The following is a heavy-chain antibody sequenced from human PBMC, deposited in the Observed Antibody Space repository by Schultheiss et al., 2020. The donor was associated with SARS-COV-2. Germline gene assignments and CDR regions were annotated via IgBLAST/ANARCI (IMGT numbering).Heavy chain of an antibody. D-gene: IGHD6-13*01. Sequence: SETLSLTCTVSGGSISSGDYYWSWIRQPPGKGLEWIGYIYYSGSTYYNPSLKSRVTISVDTSKNQFSLKLSSVTAADTAVYYCAKDAAAGTDGGGKSYYYYYGMDVWGQGTTVTVSS. CDR1: GGSISSGDYY. CDR3: AKDAAAGTDGGGKSYYYYYGMDV. V-gene: IGHV4-30-4*01. J-gene: IGHJ6*02. CDR2: IYYSGST.